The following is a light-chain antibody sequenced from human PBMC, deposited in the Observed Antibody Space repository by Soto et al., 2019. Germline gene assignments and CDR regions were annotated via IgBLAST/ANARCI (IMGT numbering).Light chain of an antibody. V-gene: IGKV1-5*01. CDR3: QQYCSYPWT. CDR1: QNIEGW. J-gene: IGKJ1*01. Sequence: DIQMTQSPSTLSASVGDRVTITLRASQNIEGWLAWYQQKPGKAPKLLIYAASTLQSGVPSRFSGSGSGTDFTLTISCLQSEDFATYYCQQYCSYPWTFGQGTKV. CDR2: AAS.